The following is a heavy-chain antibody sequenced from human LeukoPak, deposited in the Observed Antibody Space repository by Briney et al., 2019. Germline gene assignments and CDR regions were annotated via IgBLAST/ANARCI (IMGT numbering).Heavy chain of an antibody. CDR1: GVSIRSCTYN. J-gene: IGHJ6*03. CDR2: IYYSGST. V-gene: IGHV4-39*02. Sequence: PSETLSLTCSVSGVSIRSCTYNWVRIRQPPGKGLEWIGSIYYSGSTYYNPSLKSRITISVDTSKNHFSLEVSSVSATDTDVYYCAGTDFYYMDVWGEGATVTVSS. CDR3: AGTDFYYMDV. D-gene: IGHD3/OR15-3a*01.